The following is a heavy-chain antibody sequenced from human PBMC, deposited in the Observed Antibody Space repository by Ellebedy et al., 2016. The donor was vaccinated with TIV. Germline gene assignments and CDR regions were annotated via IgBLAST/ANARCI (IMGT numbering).Heavy chain of an antibody. CDR3: ARVPTGGAVPGIYYFDS. V-gene: IGHV4-38-2*02. Sequence: MPSETLSLTCTVSGYSISSGYYWGWIRQPPGKGLEWIGSVYRSGSTYYNPSLKSRVTISVDTSKNQFSLKLNSVTAADTAVFYCARVPTGGAVPGIYYFDSWGQGTLVTVSS. CDR2: VYRSGST. D-gene: IGHD6-19*01. CDR1: GYSISSGYY. J-gene: IGHJ4*02.